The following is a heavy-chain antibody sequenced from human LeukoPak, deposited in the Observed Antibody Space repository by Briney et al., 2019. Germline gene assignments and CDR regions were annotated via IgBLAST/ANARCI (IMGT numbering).Heavy chain of an antibody. J-gene: IGHJ4*02. CDR1: GFTLSNSW. CDR2: INNDGSRT. V-gene: IGHV3-74*01. CDR3: ARGGLPGGFDY. D-gene: IGHD7-27*01. Sequence: GGSLRLSCAASGFTLSNSWMFWVRQAPGKGLVWVSDINNDGSRTSYADSVKGRSTISRDGAKNTLFLQMNSLRAEDTAVYYCARGGLPGGFDYWGQGTLVTVSS.